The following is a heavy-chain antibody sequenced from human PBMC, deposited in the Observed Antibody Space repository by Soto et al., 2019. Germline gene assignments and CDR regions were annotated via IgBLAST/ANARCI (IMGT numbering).Heavy chain of an antibody. CDR3: ARQRPTVVTQAYFDH. CDR2: IYYSGRT. D-gene: IGHD2-21*02. Sequence: SETLSLTCIVSGESISSSSYYWGWVRQPPGKGLEWIGSIYYSGRTYYNPSFKSRVTISIDTSKNQVSLKLSSVTATDTAVYYCARQRPTVVTQAYFDHWGQGALVPVSS. J-gene: IGHJ4*02. CDR1: GESISSSSYY. V-gene: IGHV4-39*01.